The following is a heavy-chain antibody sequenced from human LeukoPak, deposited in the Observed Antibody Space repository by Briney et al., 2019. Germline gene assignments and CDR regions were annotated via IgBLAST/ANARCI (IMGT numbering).Heavy chain of an antibody. Sequence: GGSLRLSCGASGFILRSYGMHWVRQAPGKGLEWVACIYPDGNNKDYADSVKGRFIISRDNSKNTLFLQMNSLRPEDTAVYYCAKDWSGDSTWSDPWGQGTLVTVSS. D-gene: IGHD3-3*01. CDR1: GFILRSYG. CDR2: IYPDGNNK. V-gene: IGHV3-30*02. J-gene: IGHJ5*02. CDR3: AKDWSGDSTWSDP.